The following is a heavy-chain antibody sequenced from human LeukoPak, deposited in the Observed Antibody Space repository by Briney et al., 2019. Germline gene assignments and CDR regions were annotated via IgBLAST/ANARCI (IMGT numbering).Heavy chain of an antibody. CDR1: GGTFSSYA. J-gene: IGHJ6*02. Sequence: WASVKVSCKASGGTFSSYAISWVRQAPGQGLEWMGRIIPILGIANYAQKFQGRVTITADKSTSTAYMELSSLRSEDTAVYHCAREQLVEGYYYYGMDVWGQGTTVTVSS. V-gene: IGHV1-69*04. D-gene: IGHD6-13*01. CDR2: IIPILGIA. CDR3: AREQLVEGYYYYGMDV.